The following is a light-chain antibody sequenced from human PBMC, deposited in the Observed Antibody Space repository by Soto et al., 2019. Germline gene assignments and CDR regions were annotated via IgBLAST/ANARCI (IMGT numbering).Light chain of an antibody. CDR2: DAS. CDR3: QQRSNWL. Sequence: EIVWTQSPATLSLSPGERATLSCRASQRISSYLAWYQQKPGQAPRLLIYDASNRATGIPARFSGSGSGTDFTLSISSLEPEHFAVYYCQQRSNWLFGPGTKVDIK. V-gene: IGKV3-11*01. CDR1: QRISSY. J-gene: IGKJ3*01.